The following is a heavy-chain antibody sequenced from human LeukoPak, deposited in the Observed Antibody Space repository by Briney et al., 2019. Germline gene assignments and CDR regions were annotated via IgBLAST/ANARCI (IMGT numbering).Heavy chain of an antibody. Sequence: GASVTVSCTASGYTFTSYDINWVRQATGQGLEWMGWMNPNSGNTGYAQKFQGRVTMTRNTSISTAYMELSSLRSEDTAVYYCARGATIIYRWFDPWGQGTLVTVSS. D-gene: IGHD5-12*01. J-gene: IGHJ5*02. V-gene: IGHV1-8*01. CDR1: GYTFTSYD. CDR2: MNPNSGNT. CDR3: ARGATIIYRWFDP.